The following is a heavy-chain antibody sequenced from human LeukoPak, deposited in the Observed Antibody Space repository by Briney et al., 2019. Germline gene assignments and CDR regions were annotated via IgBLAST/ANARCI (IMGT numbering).Heavy chain of an antibody. Sequence: GGSLRLSCAASGFTFSDYYMSWIRQAPGKGLEWVSYISSSGSTIYYADSVKGRFTISRDNSKNTLYLQMNSLRVEDTAVYYCAKDRGSGWSFDYWGQGTLVTVSS. CDR1: GFTFSDYY. CDR3: AKDRGSGWSFDY. D-gene: IGHD6-19*01. V-gene: IGHV3-11*04. CDR2: ISSSGSTI. J-gene: IGHJ4*02.